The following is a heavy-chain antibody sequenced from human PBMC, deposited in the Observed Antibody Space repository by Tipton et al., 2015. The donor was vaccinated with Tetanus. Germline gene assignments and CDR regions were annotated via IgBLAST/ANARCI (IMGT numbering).Heavy chain of an antibody. V-gene: IGHV3-23*01. CDR2: VSASGNT. D-gene: IGHD2-21*02. J-gene: IGHJ4*02. CDR1: GFLISSYA. CDR3: AKLKSRGDSSAIEH. Sequence: GSLRLSCAGSGFLISSYAMNWVRQVPGEGLEWVSGVSASGNTNYADSMDGRFTISRDNAKNTMYLQMNSLRAEDTATYYCAKLKSRGDSSAIEHWGQGTLVTVSS.